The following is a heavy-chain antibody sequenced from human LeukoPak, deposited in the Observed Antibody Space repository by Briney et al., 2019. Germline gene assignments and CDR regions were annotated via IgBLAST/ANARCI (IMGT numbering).Heavy chain of an antibody. J-gene: IGHJ4*02. CDR1: GGSISSGNYC. Sequence: ASQTLSLTCTVSGGSISSGNYCWRWIRQPGGKGVEWKERIYMSGSTNYNPSLKSPLPISIDTSTSKHQFSLKLSSVTAADTAVYYCAREGYSGYDFDYWGQGALVTVSS. V-gene: IGHV4-61*02. CDR3: AREGYSGYDFDY. CDR2: IYMSGST. D-gene: IGHD5-12*01.